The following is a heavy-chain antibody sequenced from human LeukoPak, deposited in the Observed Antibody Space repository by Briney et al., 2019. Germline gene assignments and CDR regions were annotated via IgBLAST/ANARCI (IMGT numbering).Heavy chain of an antibody. J-gene: IGHJ4*02. V-gene: IGHV4-39*01. CDR1: GSSITSVSHY. CDR3: ARRWGNIVGVTYEY. CDR2: IYYAGST. D-gene: IGHD3-16*01. Sequence: PSETLSPTCTISGSSITSVSHYWGWIRQPPGKGLEWIGDIYYAGSTYYSPSPRSRVTMSVHTSENQFSLRLNSVTAVDTAVYYCARRWGNIVGVTYEYWGQGTLVTVSS.